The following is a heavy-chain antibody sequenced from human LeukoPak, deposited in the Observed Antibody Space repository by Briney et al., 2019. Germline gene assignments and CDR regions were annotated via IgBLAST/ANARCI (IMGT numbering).Heavy chain of an antibody. CDR3: AKAQHGYTNSPFDY. D-gene: IGHD6-6*01. V-gene: IGHV3-23*01. J-gene: IGHJ4*02. CDR2: ISGSATEP. CDR1: GFRFNNYA. Sequence: PGGSLRLSCAASGFRFNNYAMSWVRQAPGKGLEWVSSISGSATEPHYADSVGGRFTISRDNSRNTLYLHMNSLRAEDTAVYYCAKAQHGYTNSPFDYWGQGTVVTVSP.